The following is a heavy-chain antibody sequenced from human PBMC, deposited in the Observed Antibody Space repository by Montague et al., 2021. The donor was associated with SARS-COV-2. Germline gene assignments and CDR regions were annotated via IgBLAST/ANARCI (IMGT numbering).Heavy chain of an antibody. V-gene: IGHV4-61*08. Sequence: SETLSLTCTVSGASVNSGDFYWSWIRQAPGKGLEWMGNIYYSVDTNYNPSLKSRITISVDRSMNQFSLKLSSVTAADTAVYFCTRNAHDGSASYYIDYWGLGTVVVVSS. CDR3: TRNAHDGSASYYIDY. J-gene: IGHJ4*02. CDR2: IYYSVDT. CDR1: GASVNSGDFY. D-gene: IGHD3-10*01.